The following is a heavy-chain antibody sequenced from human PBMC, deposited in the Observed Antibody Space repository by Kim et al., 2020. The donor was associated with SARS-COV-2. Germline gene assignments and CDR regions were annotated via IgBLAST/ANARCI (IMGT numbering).Heavy chain of an antibody. D-gene: IGHD6-13*01. CDR1: GFTFSNAW. V-gene: IGHV3-15*01. Sequence: GGSLRLSCAASGFTFSNAWMSWVRQAPGKGLEWVGRIKSKTDGGTTDYAAPVKGRFTISRDDSKNTLYLQMNSLKTEDTAVYYCTTEREAAGQGDYFDYWGQGTLVTVSS. J-gene: IGHJ4*02. CDR2: IKSKTDGGTT. CDR3: TTEREAAGQGDYFDY.